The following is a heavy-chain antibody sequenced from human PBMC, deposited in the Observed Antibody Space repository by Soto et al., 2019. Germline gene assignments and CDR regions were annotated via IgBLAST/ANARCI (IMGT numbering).Heavy chain of an antibody. Sequence: DVQLVESGGGLIQPGGSLRLSCVASGLTVSGKKYIAWVRQAPGKGPEWLSGVYDLDGTYYADSVTGRFTTSIGSSRTTVYLQMRDPRPEDTALYFCATWHLREHAYDIWGQGTMGTVSS. CDR2: VYDLDGT. CDR1: GLTVSGKKY. D-gene: IGHD5-12*01. CDR3: ATWHLREHAYDI. V-gene: IGHV3-53*01. J-gene: IGHJ3*02.